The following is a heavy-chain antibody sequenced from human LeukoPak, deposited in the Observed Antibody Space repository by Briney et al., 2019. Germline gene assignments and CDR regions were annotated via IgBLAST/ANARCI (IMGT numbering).Heavy chain of an antibody. V-gene: IGHV3-21*01. CDR2: ISSSSSYI. J-gene: IGHJ3*02. CDR3: ARVRDGYNSNAFDI. Sequence: PGGSLRLSCAASGFTFSSYEMNWVRQAPGKGLEWVSSISSSSSYIYYADSVKGRFTISRDNAKNSLYLQMNSLRAEDTAVYYCARVRDGYNSNAFDIWGQGTMVTVSS. CDR1: GFTFSSYE. D-gene: IGHD5-24*01.